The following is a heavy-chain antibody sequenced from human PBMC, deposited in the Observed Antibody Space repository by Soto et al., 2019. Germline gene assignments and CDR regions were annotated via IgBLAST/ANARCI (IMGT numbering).Heavy chain of an antibody. Sequence: PSGTLSLTCTVSGASITQYYWNWIRQSPGKGLEWIVSVSSTGSTVFNPSLTSRVTVSLDTSKNQFSLTLNSVTAADTAVYYCARVWGGAFDIWGQGTMVT. V-gene: IGHV4-59*01. CDR3: ARVWGGAFDI. J-gene: IGHJ3*02. CDR2: VSSTGST. D-gene: IGHD3-10*01. CDR1: GASITQYY.